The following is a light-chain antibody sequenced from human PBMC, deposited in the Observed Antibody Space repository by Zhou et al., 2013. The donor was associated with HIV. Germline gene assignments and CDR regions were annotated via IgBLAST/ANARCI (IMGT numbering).Light chain of an antibody. CDR1: QSINTY. Sequence: EIVLTQSPATLSLSPGERATLSCRASQSINTYLAWYQQKLGQAPRLLIYETSNRATGIPAKFSGSGSGTDFTLTISSLEPEDFAVYYCQQRRDWPLTFGGGTKVEIK. V-gene: IGKV3-11*01. J-gene: IGKJ4*01. CDR3: QQRRDWPLT. CDR2: ETS.